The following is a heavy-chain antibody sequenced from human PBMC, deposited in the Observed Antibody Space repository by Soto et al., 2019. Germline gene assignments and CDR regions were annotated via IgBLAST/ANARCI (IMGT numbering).Heavy chain of an antibody. CDR3: AKDRIHSSSSEYFDH. CDR2: ISGSGGST. J-gene: IGHJ4*02. D-gene: IGHD6-6*01. V-gene: IGHV3-23*01. CDR1: GFTFSSYA. Sequence: GSLRLSCAASGFTFSSYAMSWVRQAPGQGLEWVSAISGSGGSTYYADSVKGRFTISRDNSKNTLYLQMNSLRAEDTAVYYCAKDRIHSSSSEYFDHWGQGTLVTVSS.